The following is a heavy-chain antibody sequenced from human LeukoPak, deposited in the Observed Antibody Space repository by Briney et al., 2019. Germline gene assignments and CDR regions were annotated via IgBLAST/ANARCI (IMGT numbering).Heavy chain of an antibody. D-gene: IGHD3-10*01. CDR3: TRGWRGVDY. CDR2: IRSKAYGGTI. J-gene: IGHJ4*02. CDR1: GFTLGDYA. Sequence: GGSLRLSCTASGFTLGDYAMSWFRQAPGKGLEWVGFIRSKAYGGTIEYAASVKGRFTISRDDSKSIAYLQMNSLKTEDTAVYYCTRGWRGVDYWGQGTLVTVSS. V-gene: IGHV3-49*03.